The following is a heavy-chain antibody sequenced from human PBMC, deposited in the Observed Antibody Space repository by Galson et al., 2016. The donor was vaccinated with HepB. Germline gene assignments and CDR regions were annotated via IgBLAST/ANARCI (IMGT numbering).Heavy chain of an antibody. CDR2: IYSGDYT. CDR3: ARDLVVTRNYYYYHYMDV. V-gene: IGHV3-53*01. J-gene: IGHJ6*03. Sequence: SLRLSCAASGFTFSNNYMNWVRQAPGKGLEWVSVIYSGDYTYYADSVKGRFTISRDISKNTLYLQMNRLRAEDTAVYYCARDLVVTRNYYYYHYMDVWGKGTTVTVSS. D-gene: IGHD3-22*01. CDR1: GFTFSNNY.